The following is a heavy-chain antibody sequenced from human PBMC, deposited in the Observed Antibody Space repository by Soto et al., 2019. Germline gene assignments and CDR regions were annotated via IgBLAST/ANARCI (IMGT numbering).Heavy chain of an antibody. Sequence: SETLSLTCTVSGGSISSYYWSWIRQPPGKGLEWIGYIYYSGSTNYNPSLKSRVTISEDTSKNQFSLKLSSVTAADTAVYYCARATHTVTTYYYYYYMDVWGKGTTVTVSS. V-gene: IGHV4-59*08. J-gene: IGHJ6*03. CDR2: IYYSGST. CDR1: GGSISSYY. D-gene: IGHD4-17*01. CDR3: ARATHTVTTYYYYYYMDV.